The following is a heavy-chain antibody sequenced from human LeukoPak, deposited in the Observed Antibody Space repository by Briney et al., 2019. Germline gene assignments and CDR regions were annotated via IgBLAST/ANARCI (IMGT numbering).Heavy chain of an antibody. Sequence: EASVKVSCKASGYSFTTYYMHWMRQATGQGLEWMGWMNPNSGNTGYAQKFQGRVTITRDTSISTAYLELSSLTSQDTAVYYCARNPPETGTFDYWGQGTLVTVSS. D-gene: IGHD1-1*01. V-gene: IGHV1-8*03. CDR2: MNPNSGNT. CDR3: ARNPPETGTFDY. J-gene: IGHJ4*02. CDR1: GYSFTTYY.